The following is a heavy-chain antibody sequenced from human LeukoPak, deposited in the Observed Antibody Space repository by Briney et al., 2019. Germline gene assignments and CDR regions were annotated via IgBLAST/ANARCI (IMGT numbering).Heavy chain of an antibody. Sequence: GSLSLSCAASGFTFDDYGMSWVRQAPGKGLEWVSGINWNGGSTGYADSVKGRFTISRDNAKNSLYLQMNSLRAEDTAVYYCAELGITMIGGVWGKGTTVTISS. J-gene: IGHJ6*04. V-gene: IGHV3-20*04. CDR1: GFTFDDYG. D-gene: IGHD3-10*02. CDR3: AELGITMIGGV. CDR2: INWNGGST.